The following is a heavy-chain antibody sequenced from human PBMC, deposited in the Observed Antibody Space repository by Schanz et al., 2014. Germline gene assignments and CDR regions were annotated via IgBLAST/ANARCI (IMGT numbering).Heavy chain of an antibody. J-gene: IGHJ5*02. CDR1: GFSFTTYA. Sequence: EVQLLESGGGLVQPGGSLRLSCASSGFSFTTYAMSWVRQAPGKGLEWVSSSSSGGSTYYADSVKGRFTISRDNSKNTLYLQMSSLRAEDTAVYYCARPALWFGDNCFDPWGQGTLVTVSS. CDR3: ARPALWFGDNCFDP. CDR2: SSSGGST. V-gene: IGHV3-23*01. D-gene: IGHD3-10*01.